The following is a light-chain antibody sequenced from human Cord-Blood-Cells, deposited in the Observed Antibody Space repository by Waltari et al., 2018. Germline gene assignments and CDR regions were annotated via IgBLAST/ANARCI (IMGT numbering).Light chain of an antibody. V-gene: IGKV3-15*01. CDR1: QSVSSN. CDR2: GAS. CDR3: KQYNNWPYT. J-gene: IGKJ2*01. Sequence: EIGMTQSPATLSLSPGEEATLSCRASQSVSSNLAWYQQKPGQAPRLLIYGASTRATGITASFSGSGSGTEFTLTISSLQSEDFAVYYCKQYNNWPYTFGQGTKLEIK.